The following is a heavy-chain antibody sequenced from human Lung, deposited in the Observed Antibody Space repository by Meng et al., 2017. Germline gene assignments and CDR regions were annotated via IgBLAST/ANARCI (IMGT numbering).Heavy chain of an antibody. CDR1: GFYFNNAW. V-gene: IGHV3-15*01. Sequence: EVDLVESVGDLVKSVVSLRLSCAAFGFYFNNAWMSWVRQAPGKGLEWVGRIKSNTDGGTAEYAAPVTGRFTISRDDSKSTLYLQMSGLRIDDTGVYYCTWDDKAVSDYWGQGTLVTVSS. CDR2: IKSNTDGGTA. D-gene: IGHD1-26*01. J-gene: IGHJ4*02. CDR3: TWDDKAVSDY.